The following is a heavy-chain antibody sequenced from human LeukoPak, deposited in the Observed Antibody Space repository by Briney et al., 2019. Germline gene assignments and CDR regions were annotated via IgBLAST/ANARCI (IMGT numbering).Heavy chain of an antibody. CDR1: GFTFSSFA. CDR2: ISDPHSGSQT. V-gene: IGHV3-23*01. D-gene: IGHD2-15*01. CDR3: TTRLQHHFDY. J-gene: IGHJ4*02. Sequence: GGSLRLSCAASGFTFSSFAMHCDRQAPGKGLEWVSTISDPHSGSQTHYADSVKGRFTISRDDSQNTVYLQMDSLRAEDTAVYYCTTRLQHHFDYWGQGTQVTVSS.